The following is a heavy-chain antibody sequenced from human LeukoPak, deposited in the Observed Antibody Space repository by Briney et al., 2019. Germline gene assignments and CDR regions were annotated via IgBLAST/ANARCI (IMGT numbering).Heavy chain of an antibody. J-gene: IGHJ5*02. CDR2: IYHSGST. D-gene: IGHD2-2*01. CDR3: ARLGYCSSTSCFP. CDR1: GYSISSGYY. V-gene: IGHV4-38-2*01. Sequence: PSETLSLSCAVSGYSISSGYYWGWIRQTPGKGLEWIGSIYHSGSTYYNPSLKSRVTISVDTSKNQFSLKLSSVTAADTAAYYCARLGYCSSTSCFPWGQGTLVTVSS.